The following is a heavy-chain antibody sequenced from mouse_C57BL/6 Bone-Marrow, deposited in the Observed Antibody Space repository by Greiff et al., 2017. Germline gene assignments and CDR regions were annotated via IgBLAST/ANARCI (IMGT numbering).Heavy chain of an antibody. CDR2: IDPSDSYT. Sequence: VKLQQPGAELVKPGASVKLSCKASGYTFTSYWMQWVKQRPGQGLEWIGEIDPSDSYTNYNQKFKGKATLTVDTSSSTAYMQLSSLTSEDSAVYYCARVYYGSSYAMDYWGQGTSVTVSS. J-gene: IGHJ4*01. D-gene: IGHD1-1*01. CDR1: GYTFTSYW. CDR3: ARVYYGSSYAMDY. V-gene: IGHV1-50*01.